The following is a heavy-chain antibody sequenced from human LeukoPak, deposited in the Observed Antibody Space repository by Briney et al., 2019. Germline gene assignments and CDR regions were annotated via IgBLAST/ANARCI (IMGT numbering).Heavy chain of an antibody. CDR1: GLTFSIHW. V-gene: IGHV3-7*01. Sequence: GGSLRLSCAASGLTFSIHWMNWVRQAPGKGLECVANINQDGSDKYHVDSVKGRFTISRDSTKNSLYLQMNSLRAEDTAVYYCVGGDYWGQGTLVTVSS. CDR2: INQDGSDK. CDR3: VGGDY. J-gene: IGHJ4*02.